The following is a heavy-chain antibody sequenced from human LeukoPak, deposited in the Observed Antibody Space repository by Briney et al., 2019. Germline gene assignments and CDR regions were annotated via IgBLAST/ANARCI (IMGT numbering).Heavy chain of an antibody. CDR1: GNTFTSSA. V-gene: IGHV1-3*01. Sequence: ASVNVSCTASGNTFTSSAMHWVRQAPGQRPEWMGWIDGGSGNTKYSQKFQGRVAFTRGTSASTAYMELNSLRSEDSAVYYCARAISDCAIPNCYKGYFDYWGQGTRVTVSS. CDR3: ARAISDCAIPNCYKGYFDY. CDR2: IDGGSGNT. J-gene: IGHJ4*02. D-gene: IGHD2-2*02.